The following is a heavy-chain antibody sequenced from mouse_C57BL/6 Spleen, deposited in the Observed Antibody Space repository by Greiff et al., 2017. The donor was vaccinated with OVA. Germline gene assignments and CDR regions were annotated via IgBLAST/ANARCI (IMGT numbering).Heavy chain of an antibody. V-gene: IGHV5-9*01. Sequence: GMLVESGGGLVKPGGSLKLSCAASGFTFSSYTMSWVRQTPEKRLEWVATISGGGGNTYYPDSVKGRFTISRDNAKNTLYLQMSSLRSEYTALYYCARHSYDYDGAWFAYWGQGTLVTVSA. CDR2: ISGGGGNT. CDR3: ARHSYDYDGAWFAY. CDR1: GFTFSSYT. J-gene: IGHJ3*01. D-gene: IGHD2-4*01.